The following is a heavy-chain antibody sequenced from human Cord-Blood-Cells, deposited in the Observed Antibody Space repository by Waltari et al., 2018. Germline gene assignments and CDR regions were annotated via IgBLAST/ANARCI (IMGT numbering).Heavy chain of an antibody. J-gene: IGHJ3*02. D-gene: IGHD1-1*01. CDR1: RRIFSSSA. V-gene: IGHV1-69*06. Sequence: QVQLVQSGAAVKTPGSSVNASCTASRRIFSSSAITGLPQASGQGLAWMGGIIQIFGTANYAQKFQGRVTITANKSTSTAYMRLSSLRSEDTAVYYCARARLDFDAFDIWGQGTMVTVSS. CDR2: IIQIFGTA. CDR3: ARARLDFDAFDI.